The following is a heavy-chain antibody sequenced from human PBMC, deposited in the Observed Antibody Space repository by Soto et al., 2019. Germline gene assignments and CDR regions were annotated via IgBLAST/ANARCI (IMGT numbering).Heavy chain of an antibody. CDR3: AKGPHSSGWHYFDY. CDR2: VSGSGANT. J-gene: IGHJ4*02. Sequence: GSLRLSCAVSGITFSSYAMSWVRQAPGKGLEWVSTVSGSGANTYYADSVKGRFTISRDNSENTLYLEMISLRAEDMAIYYCAKGPHSSGWHYFDYWGQGTLVTVSS. CDR1: GITFSSYA. V-gene: IGHV3-23*01. D-gene: IGHD6-19*01.